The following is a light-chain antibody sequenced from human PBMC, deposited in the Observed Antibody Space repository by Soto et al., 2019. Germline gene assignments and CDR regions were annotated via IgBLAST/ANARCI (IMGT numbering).Light chain of an antibody. CDR3: LQHNSYPWT. Sequence: DIQMTQSPSSLSASVGNRVTITCQASQDIATYLNWYQQKPGKAPNLLIYDASNLETGVPSRFSGSGSGTEFTLTISSLQPEDFATYYCLQHNSYPWTFGQGTKVEIK. J-gene: IGKJ1*01. CDR2: DAS. V-gene: IGKV1-17*01. CDR1: QDIATY.